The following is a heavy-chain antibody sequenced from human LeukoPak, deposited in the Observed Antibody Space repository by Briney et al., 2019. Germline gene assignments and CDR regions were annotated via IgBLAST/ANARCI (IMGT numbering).Heavy chain of an antibody. V-gene: IGHV3-23*01. CDR1: GFTSIAYA. Sequence: GGSLRLSCVGSGFTSIAYALTWARQAPGKGLEWVSGISGGGVTTYYADSVKGRFTISRDNSKSTLYLQMNSLRADDTAIYYCARNQQLGGHSYYYYGMDVWGQGTTVTVSS. D-gene: IGHD3-16*01. CDR2: ISGGGVTT. CDR3: ARNQQLGGHSYYYYGMDV. J-gene: IGHJ6*02.